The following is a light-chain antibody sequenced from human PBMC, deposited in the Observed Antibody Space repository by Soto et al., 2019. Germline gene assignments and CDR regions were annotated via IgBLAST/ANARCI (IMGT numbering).Light chain of an antibody. CDR2: GAS. Sequence: ELVLTQSPGTLSLSPGERETLSCRASQSVSSSYLAWYQQKPGQAPRLLIYGASSRATGIPDRFSGSGPGTDFTLTISRLEPEDFAVYYCQQYGSSPLTFGGGTKV. CDR3: QQYGSSPLT. CDR1: QSVSSSY. J-gene: IGKJ4*01. V-gene: IGKV3-20*01.